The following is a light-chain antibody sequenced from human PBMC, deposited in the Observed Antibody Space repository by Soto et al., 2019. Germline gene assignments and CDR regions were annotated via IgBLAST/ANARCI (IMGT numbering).Light chain of an antibody. Sequence: QSALTQPASVSGSPGQSITISCTGTSSDVGGYNYVSWYQQHPGIAPKLLIYGVTNRPSGVSTRFSGSKSGNTASLTISGLPAEDEADYHCSSYTSARTLLYPFGTGTKVTVL. CDR2: GVT. J-gene: IGLJ1*01. V-gene: IGLV2-14*01. CDR3: SSYTSARTLLYP. CDR1: SSDVGGYNY.